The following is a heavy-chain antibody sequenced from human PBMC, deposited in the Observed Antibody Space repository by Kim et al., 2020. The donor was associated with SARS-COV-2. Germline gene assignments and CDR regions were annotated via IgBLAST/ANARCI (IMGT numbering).Heavy chain of an antibody. CDR1: GGTFSSYA. CDR2: IIPIFGTA. D-gene: IGHD2-15*01. J-gene: IGHJ4*02. V-gene: IGHV1-69*13. CDR3: ARGYCSGGSCYKSRDTAMVPFDY. Sequence: SVKVSCKASGGTFSSYAISWVRQAPGQGLEWMGGIIPIFGTANYAQKFQGRVTITADESTSTAYMELSSLRSEDTAVYYCARGYCSGGSCYKSRDTAMVPFDYWGQGTLVTVSS.